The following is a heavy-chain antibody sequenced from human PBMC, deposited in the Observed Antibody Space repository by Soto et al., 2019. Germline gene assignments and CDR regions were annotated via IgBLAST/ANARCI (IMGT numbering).Heavy chain of an antibody. V-gene: IGHV4-30-2*01. J-gene: IGHJ4*02. D-gene: IGHD4-17*01. CDR1: GGSISSGGYS. Sequence: QLQLQESGSGLVKPSQTLSLTCAVSGGSISSGGYSWSWIRQPPGKGLEWIGYIYHSGSTYYNPSLKSRVTISLNRSKKQSSLKLSSVTAAETAVYYCARGMTTVNTLDYWVQGTLVTVSA. CDR3: ARGMTTVNTLDY. CDR2: IYHSGST.